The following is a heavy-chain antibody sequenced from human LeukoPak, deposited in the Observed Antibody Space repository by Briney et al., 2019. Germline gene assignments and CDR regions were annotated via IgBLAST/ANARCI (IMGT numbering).Heavy chain of an antibody. Sequence: ASVKVSCKASGYTFTSYDINWVRQATGQGLEWMGIINPSGGSTSYAQKFQVRVTMTRDMSTSTVYMELSSLRSEDTAVYYCARGPSEYSSSSDTFDVWGQGTMVTVSS. CDR3: ARGPSEYSSSSDTFDV. CDR1: GYTFTSYD. D-gene: IGHD6-6*01. J-gene: IGHJ3*01. V-gene: IGHV1-46*01. CDR2: INPSGGST.